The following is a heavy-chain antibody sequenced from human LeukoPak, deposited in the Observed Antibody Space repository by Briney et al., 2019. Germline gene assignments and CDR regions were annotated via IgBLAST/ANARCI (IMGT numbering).Heavy chain of an antibody. V-gene: IGHV7-4-1*02. CDR3: ARAKDDYVWGSYRHYYYYMDV. D-gene: IGHD3-16*02. CDR1: GYTFTSYA. J-gene: IGHJ6*03. CDR2: INTNTGNP. Sequence: ASVKVSCKASGYTFTSYAMNWVRQAPGQGLEWMGWINTNTGNPTYAQGLTGRFVFSLDTSVSTAYLQISSLKAEDTAVYYCARAKDDYVWGSYRHYYYYMDVWGKGTTVTVSS.